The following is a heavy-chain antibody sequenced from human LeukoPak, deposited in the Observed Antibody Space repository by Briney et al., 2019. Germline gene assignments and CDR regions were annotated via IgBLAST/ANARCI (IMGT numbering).Heavy chain of an antibody. Sequence: PSETLSLTCTVSGGSISSYYWSWVRQPAGKGLEWIGRIYTSGSTNYNPSLKSRVTMSVDTSKNQFSLKLSSVTAADTAVYYCARGWDIVVAPAAIGDPFDYWGQGTLVTVSS. CDR1: GGSISSYY. D-gene: IGHD2-2*01. V-gene: IGHV4-4*07. CDR3: ARGWDIVVAPAAIGDPFDY. J-gene: IGHJ4*02. CDR2: IYTSGST.